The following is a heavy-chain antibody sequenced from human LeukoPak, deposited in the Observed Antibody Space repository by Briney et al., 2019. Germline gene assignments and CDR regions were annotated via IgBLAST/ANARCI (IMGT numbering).Heavy chain of an antibody. CDR3: ARTYYDYVWGSYRSYYYYMDV. CDR2: IYYSGST. CDR1: GGSISSYY. V-gene: IGHV4-59*01. Sequence: KPSXXLSLTCTVSGGSISSYYWSWIRQPPGKGLEWVGYIYYSGSTKYNPSLKRRVTISVDTSKKEFALKRRHGDAAERAVNYVARTYYDYVWGSYRSYYYYMDVWGKGTTVTVSS. D-gene: IGHD3-16*02. J-gene: IGHJ6*03.